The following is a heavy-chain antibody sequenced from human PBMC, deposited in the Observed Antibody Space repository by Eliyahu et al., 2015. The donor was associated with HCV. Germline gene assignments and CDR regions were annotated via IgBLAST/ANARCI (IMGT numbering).Heavy chain of an antibody. CDR1: GGTFSSYA. V-gene: IGHV1-69*01. CDR3: ARAPTPYCSGGSCYSGANWFDP. Sequence: KKPGSSVKVSCKASGGTFSSYAISWVRQAPGQGLEWMGGIIPIFGTANYAQKFQGRVTITADESTSTAYMELSSLRSEDTAVYYCARAPTPYCSGGSCYSGANWFDPWGQGTLVTVSS. D-gene: IGHD2-15*01. J-gene: IGHJ5*02. CDR2: IIPIFGTA.